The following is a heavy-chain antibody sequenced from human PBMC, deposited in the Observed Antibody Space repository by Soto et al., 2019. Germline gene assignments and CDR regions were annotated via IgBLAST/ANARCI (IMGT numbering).Heavy chain of an antibody. CDR3: ARGDGYSSSWYWFDP. CDR1: GGSISSYY. Sequence: SETLSLTCTVSGGSISSYYWSWIRQPPGEGLEWIGYIYYSGSTNYNPSLKSRVTISVGTSKNQFSLKLSSVTAADTAVYYCARGDGYSSSWYWFDPWGQGTLVTAPQ. J-gene: IGHJ5*02. D-gene: IGHD6-13*01. CDR2: IYYSGST. V-gene: IGHV4-59*01.